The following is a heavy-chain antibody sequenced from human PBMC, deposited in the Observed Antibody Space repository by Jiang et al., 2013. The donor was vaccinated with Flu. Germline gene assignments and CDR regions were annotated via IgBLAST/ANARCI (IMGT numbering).Heavy chain of an antibody. CDR3: ATWMQLWDAFDI. Sequence: LLKPSETLSLTCTVSGDSITSGSYYWGWIRQPPGKGLEWIGNIFYSGNAYYNPSLKSRVTISVDTSKNQFSLKLSSVTAADTAVYYCATWMQLWDAFDIWGQGTMVTVSS. D-gene: IGHD5-18*01. CDR1: GDSITSGSYY. CDR2: IFYSGNA. V-gene: IGHV4-39*07. J-gene: IGHJ3*02.